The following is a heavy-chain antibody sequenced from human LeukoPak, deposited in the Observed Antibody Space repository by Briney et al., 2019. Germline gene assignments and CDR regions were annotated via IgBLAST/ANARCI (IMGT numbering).Heavy chain of an antibody. CDR1: GFTFSSYG. V-gene: IGHV3-30*18. CDR2: ISYDGSNK. J-gene: IGHJ4*02. Sequence: GGSLRLSCAASGFTFSSYGMPWVRQAPGKGLEWVAVISYDGSNKYYADSVKGRFTISRDNSKNTLYLQMNSLRAEDTAVYYCAKDVTYYYDSSGYYGPDYWGQGTLVTVSS. D-gene: IGHD3-22*01. CDR3: AKDVTYYYDSSGYYGPDY.